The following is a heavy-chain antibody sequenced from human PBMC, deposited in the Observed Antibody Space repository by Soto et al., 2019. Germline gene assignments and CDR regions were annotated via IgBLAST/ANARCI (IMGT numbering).Heavy chain of an antibody. V-gene: IGHV3-13*01. Sequence: EVQLVESGGGLVQPGGSLRLSCAASGFTFSSYDMHLVRQATGKGLEWVSAIGTAGDTYYPGSVKGRFTISRENAKNSLYLQMNSLRAGDTAVYYCARGVTSSWYPSDAFDIWGQGTMVTVSS. CDR3: ARGVTSSWYPSDAFDI. J-gene: IGHJ3*02. CDR2: IGTAGDT. D-gene: IGHD6-13*01. CDR1: GFTFSSYD.